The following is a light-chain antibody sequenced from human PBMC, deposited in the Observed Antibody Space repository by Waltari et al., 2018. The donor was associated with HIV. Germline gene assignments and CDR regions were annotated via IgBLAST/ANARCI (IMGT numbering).Light chain of an antibody. CDR1: QSVNYS. J-gene: IGKJ1*01. CDR3: QHRSDWPRT. CDR2: DAS. Sequence: IVLTQFPATLPLSPGEGATFSCRASQSVNYSLGWYQQKPGQAPRLLIYDASNRAPGIPARFSGSGSGTNFTLTISSLEPEDFAVYYCQHRSDWPRTFGQGTKVDI. V-gene: IGKV3-11*01.